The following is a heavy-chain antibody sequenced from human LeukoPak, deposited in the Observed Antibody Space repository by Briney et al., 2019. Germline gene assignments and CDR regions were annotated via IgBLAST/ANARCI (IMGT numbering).Heavy chain of an antibody. D-gene: IGHD5-18*01. J-gene: IGHJ4*02. CDR3: TRDVTFDY. CDR1: CDSLSCFY. CDR2: ISSSGSTI. Sequence: LFLSCAAYCDSLSCFYWCWLHESREKRLEWVSYISSSGSTIYYADSVKGRFTISRDNAKKSLYLQMNSLRAEDTAVYYCTRDVTFDYWGQGTLVTVSS. V-gene: IGHV3-11*04.